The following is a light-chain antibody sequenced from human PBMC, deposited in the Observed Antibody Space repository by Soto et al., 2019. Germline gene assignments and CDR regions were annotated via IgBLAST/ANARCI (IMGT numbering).Light chain of an antibody. CDR1: SNDVGGYNY. CDR3: SSFTSRTTVL. CDR2: EVS. J-gene: IGLJ2*01. Sequence: QSALTQPASVSGSPGQSITISCTGTSNDVGGYNYVSWYQQHTGKAPKLMMYEVSNRPSGVSDRFSGSKSVNTASLIISGLLAEDEADYYCSSFTSRTTVLFGGGTKVTVL. V-gene: IGLV2-14*01.